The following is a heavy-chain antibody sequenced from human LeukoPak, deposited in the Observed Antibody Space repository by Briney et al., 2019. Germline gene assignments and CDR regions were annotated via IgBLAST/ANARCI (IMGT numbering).Heavy chain of an antibody. CDR2: INPSGGST. Sequence: ASVTVSCKASGYTFTSYYMHWVRQAPGQGLEWMGIINPSGGSTSYAQKFQGRVTMTRDTSTSTVYMELSSLRSEDTAVYYCAGVDGIAGHKFDYWGQGTLVTVSS. J-gene: IGHJ4*02. V-gene: IGHV1-46*01. CDR3: AGVDGIAGHKFDY. D-gene: IGHD6-13*01. CDR1: GYTFTSYY.